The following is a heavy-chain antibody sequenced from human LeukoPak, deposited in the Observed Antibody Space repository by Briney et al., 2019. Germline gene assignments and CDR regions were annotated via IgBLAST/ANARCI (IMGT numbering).Heavy chain of an antibody. D-gene: IGHD2-15*01. V-gene: IGHV3-23*01. J-gene: IGHJ4*02. CDR2: ISRSGGST. CDR1: GFSFSSYA. CDR3: AKGMVGAAPFDY. Sequence: GGSLRLSCAASGFSFSSYAMTWVRQAQGKGLEWVSAISRSGGSTYYADSVKGRFTISRDNSMNTLSLQMNSLRAEDTAVYYCAKGMVGAAPFDYWGQGTLVTVSS.